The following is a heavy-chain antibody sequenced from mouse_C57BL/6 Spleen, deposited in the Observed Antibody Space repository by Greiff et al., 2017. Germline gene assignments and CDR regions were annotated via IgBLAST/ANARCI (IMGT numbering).Heavy chain of an antibody. D-gene: IGHD2-3*01. V-gene: IGHV1-15*01. J-gene: IGHJ3*01. CDR3: DGYSFAY. CDR2: IDPETGGT. Sequence: QVQLKESGAELVRPGASVTLSCKASGYTFTDYEMHWVKQTPVHGLEWIGAIDPETGGTAYNQKFKGKAILTADKSSSTAYMELRSLTSEDSAVYYCDGYSFAYWGQGTLVTVSA. CDR1: GYTFTDYE.